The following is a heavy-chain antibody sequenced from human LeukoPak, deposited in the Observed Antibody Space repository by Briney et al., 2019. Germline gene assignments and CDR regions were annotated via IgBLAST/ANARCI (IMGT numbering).Heavy chain of an antibody. CDR2: ISDSGGST. V-gene: IGHV3-64*04. D-gene: IGHD6-13*01. Sequence: PGGSLRLSCSASGFPFSSYAMHWVRQAPGKGLEYVSAISDSGGSTYYADSVKGRFTISRDNAKNSLYLQVNSLRAEDTAVYYCARPDEQQLVRDAFDIWGQGTMVTVSS. J-gene: IGHJ3*02. CDR1: GFPFSSYA. CDR3: ARPDEQQLVRDAFDI.